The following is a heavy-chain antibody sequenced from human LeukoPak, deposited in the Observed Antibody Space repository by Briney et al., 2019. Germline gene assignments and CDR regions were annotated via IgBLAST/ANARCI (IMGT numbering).Heavy chain of an antibody. CDR2: IYHTGST. V-gene: IGHV4-38-2*02. CDR1: GYSITSGYY. D-gene: IGHD7-27*01. CDR3: ASRKLGNDY. J-gene: IGHJ4*02. Sequence: SETLSLTCTVSGYSITSGYYWGWIRQPPGKGLEWIGYIYHTGSTSYSPSLKSRVTISADTSQNQFSLKLSSVTAADTAVYYSASRKLGNDYWGQGTLVTVSS.